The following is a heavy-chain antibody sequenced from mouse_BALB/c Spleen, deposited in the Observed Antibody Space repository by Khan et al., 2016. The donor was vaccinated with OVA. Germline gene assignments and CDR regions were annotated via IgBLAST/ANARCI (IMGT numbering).Heavy chain of an antibody. CDR2: LSSGGSYT. Sequence: EVELVESGGDLVKPGGSLKLSCAASGFTFSTYGMSWVRQTPDKRLEWVAALSSGGSYTYYPDSVKGRFIISRDTAKNTLYLHMNRLKSEDTAMYYCTRLAYYYDSEGFAYWGQGTLVTVSA. D-gene: IGHD1-1*01. CDR3: TRLAYYYDSEGFAY. CDR1: GFTFSTYG. V-gene: IGHV5-6*01. J-gene: IGHJ3*01.